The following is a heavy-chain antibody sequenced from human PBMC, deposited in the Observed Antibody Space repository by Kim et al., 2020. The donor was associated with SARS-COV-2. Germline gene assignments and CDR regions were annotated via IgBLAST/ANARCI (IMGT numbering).Heavy chain of an antibody. Sequence: GGSLRLSCAASGFTFNTYGMHWVRQAPGKGLEWVAVISYDGSNKYYADSVKGRFTISRDNSKNTLYLQMNSLRIEDTAVYYCAKSFSGSYFGYDYWGQGTLVTGPS. J-gene: IGHJ4*02. CDR2: ISYDGSNK. V-gene: IGHV3-30*18. CDR3: AKSFSGSYFGYDY. CDR1: GFTFNTYG. D-gene: IGHD1-26*01.